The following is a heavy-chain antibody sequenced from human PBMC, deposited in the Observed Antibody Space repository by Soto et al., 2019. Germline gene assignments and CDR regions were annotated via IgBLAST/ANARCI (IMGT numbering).Heavy chain of an antibody. CDR3: ARPLGWRDDFDI. J-gene: IGHJ3*02. D-gene: IGHD6-19*01. V-gene: IGHV3-7*01. Sequence: EVQLVESGGGLVQPGGSLRLSCVASGFTFSDYWMSWVRQAPGKGLEWVANIKQDRSETYYVDSVKGRFTISRDNAKNSLYLQMNSLRAEDTAVYSCARPLGWRDDFDICGQGTMVTVSS. CDR1: GFTFSDYW. CDR2: IKQDRSET.